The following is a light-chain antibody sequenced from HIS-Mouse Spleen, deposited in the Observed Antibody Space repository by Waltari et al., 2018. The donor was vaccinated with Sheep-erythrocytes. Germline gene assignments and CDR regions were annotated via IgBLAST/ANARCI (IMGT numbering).Light chain of an antibody. J-gene: IGLJ2*01. CDR2: DVS. V-gene: IGLV2-23*02. Sequence: QSALTQPPSASGSPGQSVTISCTGTSSDVGGYNYVSWYQQHPGKAPKLMIYDVSKRPSGVSNRFSGSKSGNTASLTISGLQAEDEADYYCCSYAGSSTLVFGGGTKLTVL. CDR1: SSDVGGYNY. CDR3: CSYAGSSTLV.